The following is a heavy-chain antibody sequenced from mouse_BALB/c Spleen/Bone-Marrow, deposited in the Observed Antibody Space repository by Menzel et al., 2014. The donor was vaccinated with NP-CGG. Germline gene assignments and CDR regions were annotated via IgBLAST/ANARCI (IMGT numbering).Heavy chain of an antibody. CDR1: GFNIKDTY. CDR2: IDPANGNT. CDR3: ARKDDGYYTD. D-gene: IGHD2-3*01. Sequence: VQLQQSGAELVKPGASVKLSCTTSGFNIKDTYMHWVKQRPDQALEWIGMIDPANGNTKYDPKFQDKSTITADTSSNTGYLQLSSKTSEDSGVCYGARKDDGYYTDWGQGTLVTVSA. J-gene: IGHJ3*01. V-gene: IGHV14-3*02.